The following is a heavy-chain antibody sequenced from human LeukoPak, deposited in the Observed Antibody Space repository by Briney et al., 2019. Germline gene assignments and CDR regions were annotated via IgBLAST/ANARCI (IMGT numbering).Heavy chain of an antibody. Sequence: GGSLRLSCAASGFTFSSYAMHWVRQAPGKGLEWVAVISYDGSNKYYADSVKGRFTISRDNSKNTLYLQMNSLRAEDTAVYYCSRAYCGGDCYYNWFDPWGQGTLVTVSS. V-gene: IGHV3-30-3*01. D-gene: IGHD2-21*02. CDR1: GFTFSSYA. CDR2: ISYDGSNK. CDR3: SRAYCGGDCYYNWFDP. J-gene: IGHJ5*02.